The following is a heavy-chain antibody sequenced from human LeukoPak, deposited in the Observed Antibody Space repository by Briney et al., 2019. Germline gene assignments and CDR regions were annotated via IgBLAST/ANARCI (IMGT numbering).Heavy chain of an antibody. V-gene: IGHV1-69*13. D-gene: IGHD3-9*01. CDR2: IIPIFGTA. Sequence: SVKVSCKASGGTFSGYAISWVRQAPGQGLEWMGGIIPIFGTANYAQKFQGRVTITADESTSTAYMELSSLRSEDTAVYYCARGRSRDDILTGWDLDYWGQGTLVTVSS. CDR1: GGTFSGYA. J-gene: IGHJ4*02. CDR3: ARGRSRDDILTGWDLDY.